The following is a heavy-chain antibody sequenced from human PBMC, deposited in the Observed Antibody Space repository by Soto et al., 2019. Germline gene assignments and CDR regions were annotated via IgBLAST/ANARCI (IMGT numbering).Heavy chain of an antibody. Sequence: QVQLQESGPGLVKPSETLSLTCTVSGGPVSSGSYYWSWIRQPPGKGLEWIGYIYYSGSTNYNPSLKSRVTISVDTSKNQFSLKLSSVTAADTAVYYCAREGGGTVTTSFVSFDYWGQGTLVTVSS. D-gene: IGHD4-17*01. J-gene: IGHJ4*02. CDR3: AREGGGTVTTSFVSFDY. CDR2: IYYSGST. CDR1: GGPVSSGSYY. V-gene: IGHV4-61*01.